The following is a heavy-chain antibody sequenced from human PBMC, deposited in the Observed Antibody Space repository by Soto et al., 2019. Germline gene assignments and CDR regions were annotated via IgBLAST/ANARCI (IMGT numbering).Heavy chain of an antibody. D-gene: IGHD3-22*01. CDR2: ISYDGSNK. J-gene: IGHJ2*01. V-gene: IGHV3-30*18. CDR3: AKVRQKPYYYDSSDGWYFDL. CDR1: GFTFSSYG. Sequence: QVQLVESGGGVVQPRRSLRLSCAASGFTFSSYGMHWVRQAPGKGLEWVAVISYDGSNKYYADSVKGRFTISRDNSKNTLYLQMNSLRAEDTAVYYCAKVRQKPYYYDSSDGWYFDLWGRGTLVTVSS.